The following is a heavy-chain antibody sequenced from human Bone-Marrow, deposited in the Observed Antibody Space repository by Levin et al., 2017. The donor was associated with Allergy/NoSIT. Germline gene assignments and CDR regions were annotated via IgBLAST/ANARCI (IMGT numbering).Heavy chain of an antibody. CDR2: INPNSGGT. Sequence: ASVKVSCKASGYTFTDYYMNWVRQAPGQGLEWMGWINPNSGGTNYAQKFQGRVTMTRDTSISTAYMELSGLRSDDTAVYCCARDPDYYDRAFNIWGQGTMVTVSS. J-gene: IGHJ3*02. D-gene: IGHD3-22*01. V-gene: IGHV1-2*02. CDR1: GYTFTDYY. CDR3: ARDPDYYDRAFNI.